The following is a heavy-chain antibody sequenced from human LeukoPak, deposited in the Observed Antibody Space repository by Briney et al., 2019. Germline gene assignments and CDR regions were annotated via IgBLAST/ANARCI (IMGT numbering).Heavy chain of an antibody. CDR2: ISYDGSNK. J-gene: IGHJ3*02. Sequence: GGSLRLSCAASGFTFSSYAMHWVRQAPGKGLEWVAVISYDGSNKYYADSVKGRFTISRDNSKNTPYLQMNSLRAEDTAVYYCARGYSSSWYSSAFDIWGQGTMVTVSS. V-gene: IGHV3-30-3*01. D-gene: IGHD6-13*01. CDR1: GFTFSSYA. CDR3: ARGYSSSWYSSAFDI.